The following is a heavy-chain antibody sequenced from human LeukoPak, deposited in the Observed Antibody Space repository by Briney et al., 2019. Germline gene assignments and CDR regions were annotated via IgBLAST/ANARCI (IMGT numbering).Heavy chain of an antibody. V-gene: IGHV1-2*06. J-gene: IGHJ4*02. CDR1: GYTFTCYY. Sequence: ASVKVSCKASGYTFTCYYMHWVRQAPGQGGEWMGRINPNSGGTNYAQKFQGRVTMTCDTSISTAYIELSRLRSDDTAVYYCARDPEYCTNGVCYIEGYWGQGTLVTVSS. CDR3: ARDPEYCTNGVCYIEGY. D-gene: IGHD2-8*01. CDR2: INPNSGGT.